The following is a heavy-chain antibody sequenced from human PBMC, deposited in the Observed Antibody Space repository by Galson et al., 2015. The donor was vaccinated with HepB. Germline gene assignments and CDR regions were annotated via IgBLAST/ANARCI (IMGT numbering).Heavy chain of an antibody. Sequence: SLRLSCAASGFTFSSYGMHWVRQAPGKGLEWVAVISYDGSNKYYADSVKGRFTISGDNSKNTPYLQMNSLRAEDTAVYYCAKGGLRFLEWLLFPAYDWFDPWGQGTLVTVSS. CDR2: ISYDGSNK. V-gene: IGHV3-30*18. CDR1: GFTFSSYG. J-gene: IGHJ5*02. D-gene: IGHD3-3*01. CDR3: AKGGLRFLEWLLFPAYDWFDP.